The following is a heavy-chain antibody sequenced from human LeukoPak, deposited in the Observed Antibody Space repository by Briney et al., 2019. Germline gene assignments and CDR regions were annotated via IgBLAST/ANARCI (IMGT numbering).Heavy chain of an antibody. V-gene: IGHV4-34*01. CDR1: GGSFSGYY. CDR2: INHSGST. Sequence: SETLSLTCAVYGGSFSGYYWSWIRQPPGKGLEWIGEINHSGSTNYNPSLKSRVTISVDTSKNQFSLKLSSVTAADTAVYYCARHIGRYSSSWYNWFDPWGQGTLVTVSS. D-gene: IGHD6-13*01. CDR3: ARHIGRYSSSWYNWFDP. J-gene: IGHJ5*02.